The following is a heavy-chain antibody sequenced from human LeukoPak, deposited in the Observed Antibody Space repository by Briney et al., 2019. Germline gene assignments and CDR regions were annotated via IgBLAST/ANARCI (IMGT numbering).Heavy chain of an antibody. CDR3: AREYSYGYVDY. J-gene: IGHJ4*02. V-gene: IGHV4-59*02. CDR1: GGSVSSYY. Sequence: SETLSLTCSVSGGSVSSYYWSWIRQPPGKGLEWIGYIFETGDTNSNPSLKSRVTMSRDTSKNQFSLRLSSVTAADTAVYYCAREYSYGYVDYWGQGTVVTVSS. D-gene: IGHD5-18*01. CDR2: IFETGDT.